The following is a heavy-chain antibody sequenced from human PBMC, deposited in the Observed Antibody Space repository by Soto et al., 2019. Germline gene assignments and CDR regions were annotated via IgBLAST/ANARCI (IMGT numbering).Heavy chain of an antibody. J-gene: IGHJ4*02. CDR3: AKDHNSYGVY. CDR1: GFTFSSYG. Sequence: GGSLRLSCAASGFTFSSYGMHWVRQAPGKGLEWVAVISYDGSNKYYADSVKGRFTISRDNSKNTLYLQMNSLRAEDTAVYYCAKDHNSYGVYWGQGTLVTVSS. CDR2: ISYDGSNK. V-gene: IGHV3-30*18. D-gene: IGHD5-18*01.